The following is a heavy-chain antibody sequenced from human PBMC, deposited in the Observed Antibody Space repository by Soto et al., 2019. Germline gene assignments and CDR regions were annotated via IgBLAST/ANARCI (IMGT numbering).Heavy chain of an antibody. CDR1: GFTFSSYG. D-gene: IGHD3-10*01. J-gene: IGHJ6*02. CDR2: ISYDGSNK. CDR3: AKDRGRITMVRGAPYYYYYYGMDV. Sequence: TGGSLRLSCAASGFTFSSYGMHWVRQAPGKGLEWVAVISYDGSNKYYADSVKGRFTISRDNSKNTLYLQMNSLRAEDTAVYYCAKDRGRITMVRGAPYYYYYYGMDVWGQGTTVTVSS. V-gene: IGHV3-30*18.